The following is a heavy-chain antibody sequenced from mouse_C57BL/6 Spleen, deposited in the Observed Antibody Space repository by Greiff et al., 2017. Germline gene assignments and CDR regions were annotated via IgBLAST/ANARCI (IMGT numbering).Heavy chain of an antibody. V-gene: IGHV1-50*01. CDR1: GYTFTSYW. Sequence: QVQLQQPGAELVKPGASVKLSCKASGYTFTSYWMPWVNQRPGQGLEWIGEIDPADSYTNYNQKFKGKATLTVDTSSSTAYMQLSSLTSEDSAVYYCARGGGDYWGQGTTLTGSS. J-gene: IGHJ2*01. CDR2: IDPADSYT. CDR3: ARGGGDY.